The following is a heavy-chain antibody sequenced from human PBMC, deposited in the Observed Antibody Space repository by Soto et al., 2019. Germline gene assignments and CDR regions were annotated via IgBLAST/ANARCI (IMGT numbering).Heavy chain of an antibody. CDR1: GGSFSGYY. J-gene: IGHJ1*01. CDR2: INHSGST. V-gene: IGHV4-34*01. Sequence: QVQLQQWGAGLLKPSETLSLTCAVYGGSFSGYYWSWIRQPPGKGLEWIGEINHSGSTNYNPSLKGRGTISVDTSKNQFSRRLSAVTSADAAVYYCARGGGRAARLAVAGSYEYFQHCGRGSLVTVSA. CDR3: ARGGGRAARLAVAGSYEYFQH. D-gene: IGHD6-19*01.